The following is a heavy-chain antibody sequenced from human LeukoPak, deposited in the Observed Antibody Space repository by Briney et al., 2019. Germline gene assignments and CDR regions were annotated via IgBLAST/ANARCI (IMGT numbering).Heavy chain of an antibody. CDR3: ARDLLAVAGTFH. CDR2: IIPILGIA. CDR1: GGTFSSYA. V-gene: IGHV1-69*04. D-gene: IGHD6-19*01. Sequence: GSSVEVSCKASGGTFSSYAISWVRQAPRQGLEWMGRIIPILGIANYAQKFQGRVTITADKSTSTAYMELSSLRSEDTAVYYCARDLLAVAGTFHWGQGTLVTVSS. J-gene: IGHJ4*02.